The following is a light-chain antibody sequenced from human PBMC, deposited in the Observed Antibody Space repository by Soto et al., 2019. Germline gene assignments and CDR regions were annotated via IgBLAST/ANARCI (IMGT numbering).Light chain of an antibody. J-gene: IGLJ1*01. CDR1: SSDVGGYNY. CDR2: EVS. CDR3: SSYAGSRTV. V-gene: IGLV2-8*01. Sequence: LTQPPSASGSPGQSVTISCTGTSSDVGGYNYVSWYQQHPGKAPKLMIYEVSKRPSGVPDRFSGSKSGNTASLTVSGLQAEDEADYYCSSYAGSRTVFGTGTKVTVL.